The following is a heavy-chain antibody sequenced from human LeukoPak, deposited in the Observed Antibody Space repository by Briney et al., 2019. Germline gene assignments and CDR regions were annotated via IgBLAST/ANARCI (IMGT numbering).Heavy chain of an antibody. Sequence: PGGSLRLSCAASGFAFSSSGMSWVRQAQNMGQEWVSAISGSGGSTYYADSVKGRFTISRDNSKNTLYLQISGLRADDTAVYYCAKDGTPGEYWGQGTRVTVSS. CDR3: AKDGTPGEY. J-gene: IGHJ4*02. CDR2: ISGSGGST. V-gene: IGHV3-23*01. CDR1: GFAFSSSG. D-gene: IGHD2-15*01.